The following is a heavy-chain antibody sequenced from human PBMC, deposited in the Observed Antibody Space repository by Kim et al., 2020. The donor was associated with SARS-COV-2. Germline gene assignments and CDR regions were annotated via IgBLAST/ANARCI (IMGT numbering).Heavy chain of an antibody. V-gene: IGHV3-23*01. D-gene: IGHD2-15*01. J-gene: IGHJ3*02. Sequence: GRFTISRDNSKNTLYLQMNSLRAEDTAVYYCAKVDRYCSGGSCYSDAFDIWGQGTMVTVSS. CDR3: AKVDRYCSGGSCYSDAFDI.